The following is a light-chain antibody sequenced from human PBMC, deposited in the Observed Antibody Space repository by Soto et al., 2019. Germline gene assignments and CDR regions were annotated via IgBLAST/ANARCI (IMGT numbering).Light chain of an antibody. J-gene: IGKJ1*01. Sequence: EIVLTQSPGTLSLSPGERATLSCRASQSVSSSYLAWYQQNRGQAPRLLIYGASSRAPGIPDRFGGSGSGTDFTLTISRLEPEDFAVYYCQQYGSSRWTFGQWTKVESK. CDR3: QQYGSSRWT. V-gene: IGKV3-20*01. CDR2: GAS. CDR1: QSVSSSY.